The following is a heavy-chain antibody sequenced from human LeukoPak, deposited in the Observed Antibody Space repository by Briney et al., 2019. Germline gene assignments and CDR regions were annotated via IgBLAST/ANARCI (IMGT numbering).Heavy chain of an antibody. CDR3: ARESKLEAAPTGGYYYYGMDV. D-gene: IGHD2-15*01. Sequence: GGFLRLSCAASGFTFSDYYMDWVRQAPGMGLEWVGRIRNKANSYTTEYAASVSGRFTISRDDSKDSLCLQMNSLKTEDTAVYYCARESKLEAAPTGGYYYYGMDVWGQGTTVTVSS. CDR1: GFTFSDYY. J-gene: IGHJ6*02. V-gene: IGHV3-72*01. CDR2: IRNKANSYTT.